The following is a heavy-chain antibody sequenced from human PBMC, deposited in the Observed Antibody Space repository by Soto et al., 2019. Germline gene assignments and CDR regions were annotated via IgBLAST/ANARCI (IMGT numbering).Heavy chain of an antibody. V-gene: IGHV3-48*02. D-gene: IGHD6-19*01. CDR1: GFTFSTFS. CDR3: ARDLGWACDS. J-gene: IGHJ4*02. Sequence: EVQLVESGGGSVQPGGSLRLSCAASGFTFSTFSMNWVRQAPGRGLEWISYISGGGRPISYADSVKGRFTISRDNAKNSLYLQMDSLTDEETAVYYCARDLGWACDSWGQGTVVTVSS. CDR2: ISGGGRPI.